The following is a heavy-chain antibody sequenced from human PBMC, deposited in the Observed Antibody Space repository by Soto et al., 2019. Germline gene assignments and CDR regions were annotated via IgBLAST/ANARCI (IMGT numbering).Heavy chain of an antibody. CDR1: GYTFTSYG. D-gene: IGHD5-12*01. CDR3: AREVVEMATIGLFDY. Sequence: ASVKVSCKASGYTFTSYGISWVRQAPGQGLEWMGWISAYNGNTNYAQKLQGRVTITADKSTNTAYMELSSLRSEDTAVYYCAREVVEMATIGLFDYWGQGTLVTVSS. J-gene: IGHJ4*02. CDR2: ISAYNGNT. V-gene: IGHV1-18*01.